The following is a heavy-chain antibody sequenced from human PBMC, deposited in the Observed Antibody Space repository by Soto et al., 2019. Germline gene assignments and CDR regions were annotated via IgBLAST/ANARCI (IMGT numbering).Heavy chain of an antibody. Sequence: PGGSLRLSCAASGFTVSSNYMSWVRQAPGKGLEWVSVIYSGGSTYYADSVKGRFTISRDNSKNTLYLQMNSLRAEDTAVYYCAKDAFSGYSYGCRFDYWGQGTPVTVSS. CDR2: IYSGGST. CDR1: GFTVSSNY. CDR3: AKDAFSGYSYGCRFDY. V-gene: IGHV3-66*01. J-gene: IGHJ4*02. D-gene: IGHD5-18*01.